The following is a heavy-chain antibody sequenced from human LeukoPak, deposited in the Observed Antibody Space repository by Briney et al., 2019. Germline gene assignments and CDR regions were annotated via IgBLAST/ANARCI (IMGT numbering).Heavy chain of an antibody. J-gene: IGHJ4*02. CDR2: ISSSSYI. D-gene: IGHD2-2*01. V-gene: IGHV3-21*01. CDR1: GLTFSSYS. Sequence: GGSLRLSCAASGLTFSSYSMNWVRQAPGKGLEWVSSISSSSYIYYADSVKGRFTISRDNAKNSLYLQMNSLRAEDTAVYYCARCLGYCSSTSCYDWGQGTLVTVSS. CDR3: ARCLGYCSSTSCYD.